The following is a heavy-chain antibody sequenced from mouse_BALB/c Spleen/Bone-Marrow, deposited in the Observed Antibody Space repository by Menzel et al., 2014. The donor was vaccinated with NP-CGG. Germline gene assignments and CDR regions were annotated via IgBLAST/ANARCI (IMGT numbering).Heavy chain of an antibody. CDR1: GFTFTDYY. CDR2: IRNKAKGYTT. V-gene: IGHV7-3*02. D-gene: IGHD1-1*01. J-gene: IGHJ1*01. Sequence: EVQLVESGGGLIQPGGSLRLSCATSGFTFTDYYMSWVRQPPGKALEWLGFIRNKAKGYTTEYSASVKGRFTISRDNSQSIVYLQMNTLRAEDSATYYRPRDINYGTYYWYLDGWGSGTTGPISS. CDR3: PRDINYGTYYWYLDG.